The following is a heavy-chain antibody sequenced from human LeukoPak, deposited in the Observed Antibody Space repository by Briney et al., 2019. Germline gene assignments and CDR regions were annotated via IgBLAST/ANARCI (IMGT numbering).Heavy chain of an antibody. CDR3: ARTYGSGSYDYDY. V-gene: IGHV4-39*07. Sequence: SETLSLTCTVSGGFISTSNYYWGWIRQPPGKGLEWIGNIFYSGSTYYSPSLKSRVTISLDTSKNQFSLKLSSVTAADTAVYYCARTYGSGSYDYDYWGQGTLVTVSS. CDR1: GGFISTSNYY. J-gene: IGHJ4*02. CDR2: IFYSGST. D-gene: IGHD3-10*01.